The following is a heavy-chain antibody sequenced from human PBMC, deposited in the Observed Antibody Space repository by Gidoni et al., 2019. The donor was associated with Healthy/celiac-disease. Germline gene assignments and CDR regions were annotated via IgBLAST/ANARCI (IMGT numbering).Heavy chain of an antibody. CDR3: ARGVGCSGGSCYSGYYYYMDV. D-gene: IGHD2-15*01. CDR2: IIPIFGTA. V-gene: IGHV1-69*01. J-gene: IGHJ6*03. CDR1: GATFSSYS. Sequence: QVQLVQSGAEVKKPGSSVKAPCKASGATFSSYSISWLRQAPGQGLGWMGGIIPIFGTANYAQKFQGRVTITADESTSTAYMELSSLRSEDTAVYYCARGVGCSGGSCYSGYYYYMDVWGKGTTVTVSS.